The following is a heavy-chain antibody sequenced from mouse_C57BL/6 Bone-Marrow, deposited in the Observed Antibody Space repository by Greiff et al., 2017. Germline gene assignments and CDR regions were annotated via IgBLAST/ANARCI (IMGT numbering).Heavy chain of an antibody. Sequence: VQLQQSGAELVKPGASVKLSCTASGFNIKDYYINWVKQRTEQGLEWIGRIDPEDGETKYAPKFQDTATITADTSSTPAYLQLSILTSEDTAVYYCTRSLIYYGTNYWGQGTTLTVSS. CDR3: TRSLIYYGTNY. V-gene: IGHV14-2*01. CDR1: GFNIKDYY. CDR2: IDPEDGET. J-gene: IGHJ2*01. D-gene: IGHD1-1*01.